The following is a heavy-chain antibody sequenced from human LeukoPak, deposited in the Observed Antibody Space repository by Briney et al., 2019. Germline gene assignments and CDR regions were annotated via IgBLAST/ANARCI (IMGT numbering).Heavy chain of an antibody. J-gene: IGHJ4*01. CDR2: VYFTGHT. D-gene: IGHD1-26*01. V-gene: IGHV4-59*01. CDR1: DDSISTYY. CDR3: AKTRLGKPHFDY. Sequence: SESLSLTCSVSDDSISTYYWSWVRQPQGKGPEWMGFVYFTGHTNYNPSLKSRVTMSLDTSKKQVSLELNSGTAADTAVYYCAKTRLGKPHFDYRGEGA.